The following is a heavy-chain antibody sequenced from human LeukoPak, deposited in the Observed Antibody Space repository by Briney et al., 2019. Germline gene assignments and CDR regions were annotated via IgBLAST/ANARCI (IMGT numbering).Heavy chain of an antibody. D-gene: IGHD2-15*01. J-gene: IGHJ3*02. CDR2: INHSGST. CDR3: ARIPPRSYCSGGSCYRNAFDI. V-gene: IGHV4-34*01. Sequence: SETLSLTCAVYGGSFSGYYWSWIRQPPGKGLEWIGEINHSGSTNYNPSLKSRVTISLDTSKNQFSLKLSSVTAADTAVYYCARIPPRSYCSGGSCYRNAFDIWGQGTMVTVSS. CDR1: GGSFSGYY.